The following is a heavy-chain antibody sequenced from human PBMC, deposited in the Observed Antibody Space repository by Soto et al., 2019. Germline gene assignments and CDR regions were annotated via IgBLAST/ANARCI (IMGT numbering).Heavy chain of an antibody. Sequence: ASVKVSCKVSGYTLTELSMHWVRQAPGKGLEWMGGFDPEDGETIYAQKFQGRVTMTEDTSTDTAYMELSSLRSEDTAVYYCATQIKTTCSGGSCYFDWFDPWGQGTLVTVSS. D-gene: IGHD2-15*01. V-gene: IGHV1-24*01. CDR2: FDPEDGET. CDR3: ATQIKTTCSGGSCYFDWFDP. J-gene: IGHJ5*02. CDR1: GYTLTELS.